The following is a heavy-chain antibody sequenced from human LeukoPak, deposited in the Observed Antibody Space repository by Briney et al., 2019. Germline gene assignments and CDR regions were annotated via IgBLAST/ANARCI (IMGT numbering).Heavy chain of an antibody. J-gene: IGHJ6*02. CDR2: IDHSGST. V-gene: IGHV4-38-2*02. CDR1: GYSISSGYY. Sequence: SETLSLTCTVSGYSISSGYYWGWIRQPPGKGLEWIGSIDHSGSTNYNPSFTSRVTMSVDRSRNQFSLKLTSVTAADTAVYYCARQKWEQQGRDYYFNGLDVWGPGTTVIVSS. D-gene: IGHD1/OR15-1a*01. CDR3: ARQKWEQQGRDYYFNGLDV.